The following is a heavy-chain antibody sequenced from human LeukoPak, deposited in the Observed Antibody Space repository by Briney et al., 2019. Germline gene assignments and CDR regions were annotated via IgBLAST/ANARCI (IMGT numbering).Heavy chain of an antibody. CDR3: ARTKEYYFDY. CDR2: IYYIGST. V-gene: IGHV4-59*08. CDR1: GGSISSSY. J-gene: IGHJ4*02. Sequence: PSETLSLTCTVSGGSISSSYWSWIRQPPGKGLEWIGYIYYIGSTNYNPSLKSRVTISVDTSKNQFSLKLSSVTAADTAVYYCARTKEYYFDYWGQGTLVTVSS.